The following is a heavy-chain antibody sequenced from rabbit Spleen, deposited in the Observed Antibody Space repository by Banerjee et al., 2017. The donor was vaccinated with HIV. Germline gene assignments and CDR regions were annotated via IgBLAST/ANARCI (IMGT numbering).Heavy chain of an antibody. CDR3: ARTGSSWSLNL. J-gene: IGHJ4*01. V-gene: IGHV1S29*01. D-gene: IGHD8-1*01. Sequence: QEHLVETGGGLVQPGGSLTLSCKASGFSLSSNEINWVRQAPGKGLEYIGWISTFGSAYYASWVNGRFTISSDDAQNTVGLQLNSLTAADTATYFCARTGSSWSLNLWGPGTLVTVS. CDR1: GFSLSSNE. CDR2: ISTFGSA.